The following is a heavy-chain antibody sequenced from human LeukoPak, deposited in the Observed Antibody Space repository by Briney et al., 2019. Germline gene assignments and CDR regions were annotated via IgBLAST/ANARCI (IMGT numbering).Heavy chain of an antibody. D-gene: IGHD6-19*01. CDR2: IKPDGSEK. CDR3: ARDRGSSGWYEFDY. J-gene: IGHJ4*02. Sequence: PGGSLRLSCAAPGFTFSSHWMGWVRQAPGKGLEWVASIKPDGSEKYYVDSVKGRFTISRDSAKSSLYLQMNTLRAEDTAVYYCARDRGSSGWYEFDYWGQGTLVTVSS. CDR1: GFTFSSHW. V-gene: IGHV3-7*01.